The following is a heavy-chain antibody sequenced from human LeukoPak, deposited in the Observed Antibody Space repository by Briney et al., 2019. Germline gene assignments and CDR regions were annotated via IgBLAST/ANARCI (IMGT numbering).Heavy chain of an antibody. J-gene: IGHJ4*02. Sequence: GGSLRLSCAVSGLTFSYAWMGWVRQGPGKGLEWVGRIKSNSDGGTTDYAAPVKGRFTISRDDSKNTLFLQLDSLKTEDTAMYYCTTLYYDILTGYYFFYYWGQGTLVTVSS. CDR1: GLTFSYAW. V-gene: IGHV3-15*01. D-gene: IGHD3-9*01. CDR2: IKSNSDGGTT. CDR3: TTLYYDILTGYYFFYY.